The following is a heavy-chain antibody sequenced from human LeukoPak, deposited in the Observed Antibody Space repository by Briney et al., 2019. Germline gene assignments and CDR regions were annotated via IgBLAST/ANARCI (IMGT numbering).Heavy chain of an antibody. J-gene: IGHJ4*02. CDR1: GVTFSNYV. CDR3: ASCSITAEPGY. V-gene: IGHV3-30*03. Sequence: GRSLRLSCAVSGVTFSNYVVHWVRQAPGKGLEWVAVISYDGRNKYYADSVKGRFTISRDNSKNTLYLQMNSLRGEDTAVYYCASCSITAEPGYWGQGTLVTVSS. D-gene: IGHD7-27*01. CDR2: ISYDGRNK.